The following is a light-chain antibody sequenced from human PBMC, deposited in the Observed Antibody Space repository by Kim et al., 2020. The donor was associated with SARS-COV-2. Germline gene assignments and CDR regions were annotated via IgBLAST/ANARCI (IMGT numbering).Light chain of an antibody. Sequence: PPSLSCRSSQSLVHSDGNTYLNWVQQRPGQSPRRLIYKVSNRDSWVPDRFSASGSGSDFTLKISRVEADDVGVYYCMQATHWAWTFGQGTKVDIK. CDR2: KVS. CDR1: QSLVHSDGNTY. J-gene: IGKJ1*01. V-gene: IGKV2-30*02. CDR3: MQATHWAWT.